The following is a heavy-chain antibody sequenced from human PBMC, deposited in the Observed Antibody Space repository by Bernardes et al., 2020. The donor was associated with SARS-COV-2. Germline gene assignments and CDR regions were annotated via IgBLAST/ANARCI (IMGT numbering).Heavy chain of an antibody. D-gene: IGHD4-4*01. Sequence: GGSLRPSCSASGFPFSSYTMTWVRQAPGKGLEWISSISTSSSYISYPDPVRGRFTISRDNAKNSVSLQMNSLRDEDTAVYYCSRVDFSNLYYFDYWGQGTPVTVSS. CDR3: SRVDFSNLYYFDY. CDR2: ISTSSSYI. V-gene: IGHV3-21*06. J-gene: IGHJ4*02. CDR1: GFPFSSYT.